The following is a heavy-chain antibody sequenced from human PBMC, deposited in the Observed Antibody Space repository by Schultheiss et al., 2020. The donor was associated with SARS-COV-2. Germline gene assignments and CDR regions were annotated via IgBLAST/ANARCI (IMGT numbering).Heavy chain of an antibody. J-gene: IGHJ4*02. Sequence: SGPTLLQPTQTLTLTCTFSGFSLTTNGMRVSWIRQPPGKALQWLARVACDDDEFYSASLKTMLTITRDTHKNQVVLTMTNMNPVDTATYYCARVFGGTYFDSWGQGTLVTVSS. V-gene: IGHV2-70*04. CDR3: ARVFGGTYFDS. CDR1: GFSLTTNGMR. CDR2: VACDDDE. D-gene: IGHD4-23*01.